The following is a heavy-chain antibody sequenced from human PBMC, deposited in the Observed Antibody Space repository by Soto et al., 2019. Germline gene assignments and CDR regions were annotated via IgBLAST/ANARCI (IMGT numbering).Heavy chain of an antibody. CDR2: ISSSSSYI. Sequence: PVVSLRLSCAASGFTFSSYSMNWVRQAPGKGLEWVSSISSSSSYIYYADSVKGRFTISRDNARHSLYLKMNSLRADDTAIYYCAKLAPELSTSPQYFDSWGQGDLVTVYS. J-gene: IGHJ4*02. D-gene: IGHD1-7*01. CDR3: AKLAPELSTSPQYFDS. V-gene: IGHV3-21*04. CDR1: GFTFSSYS.